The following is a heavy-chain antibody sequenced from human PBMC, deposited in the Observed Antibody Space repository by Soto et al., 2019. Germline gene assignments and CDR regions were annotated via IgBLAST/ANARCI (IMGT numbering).Heavy chain of an antibody. CDR3: ARDPSYYYDSSGDPFDY. Sequence: QVQLVQSGAEVKKPGSSVKVSCKASGGTFSSYAISWVRQAPGQGLEWMGGIIPIFGTANYAQKFQGRVTISAEESTSTAYMELSSLRSEDTAVYYCARDPSYYYDSSGDPFDYWGQGTLVTVSS. D-gene: IGHD3-22*01. CDR1: GGTFSSYA. J-gene: IGHJ4*02. CDR2: IIPIFGTA. V-gene: IGHV1-69*01.